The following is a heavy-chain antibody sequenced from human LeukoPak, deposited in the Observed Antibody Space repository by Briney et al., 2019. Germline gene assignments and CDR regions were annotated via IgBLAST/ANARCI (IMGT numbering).Heavy chain of an antibody. CDR1: GGSISSSSYY. J-gene: IGHJ4*02. V-gene: IGHV4-39*01. Sequence: SETPSLTCTVSGGSISSSSYYWGWIRQPPGKGLEWIGSIYYSGSTYYNPSLKSRVTISVDTSKNQFSLKLSSVTAADTAVYYCARYLTSSGTIDYWGQGTLVTVSS. D-gene: IGHD3-10*01. CDR2: IYYSGST. CDR3: ARYLTSSGTIDY.